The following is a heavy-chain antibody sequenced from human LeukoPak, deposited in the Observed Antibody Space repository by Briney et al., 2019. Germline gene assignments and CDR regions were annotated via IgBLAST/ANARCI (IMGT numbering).Heavy chain of an antibody. CDR2: INPNSGGT. V-gene: IGHV1-2*02. CDR3: AGDYPYDSSGYGFDY. J-gene: IGHJ4*02. CDR1: GYTFTGYY. D-gene: IGHD3-22*01. Sequence: ASVKVSCKASGYTFTGYYMHWVRQAPGQGLEWMGWINPNSGGTNYAQKFQGRVTMTRDTSISTAYMELSRLRSDDTAVYYCAGDYPYDSSGYGFDYWGQGTLVTVSS.